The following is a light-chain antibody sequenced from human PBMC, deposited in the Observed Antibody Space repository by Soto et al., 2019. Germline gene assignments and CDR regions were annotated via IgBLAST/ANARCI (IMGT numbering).Light chain of an antibody. J-gene: IGLJ2*01. V-gene: IGLV1-47*01. CDR3: VAWDDSLRGVV. Sequence: QSVLTQPPSASGTPGQRVTISCSGSSSNIGGNFVYWYQQFPGTAPKLLIYKNNQRPSGVPDRFSGSKSGTSASLAISGLRSEDEADYYCVAWDDSLRGVVFGGGTKLTVL. CDR2: KNN. CDR1: SSNIGGNF.